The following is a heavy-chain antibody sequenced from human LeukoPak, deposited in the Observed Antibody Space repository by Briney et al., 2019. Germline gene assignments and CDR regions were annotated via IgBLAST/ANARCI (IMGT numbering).Heavy chain of an antibody. Sequence: ETLSLTCVVSGDPLIEHYWSWIRQPPGMTLEWIGYIYAFASTNYNPSLKGRVTIALDTYKNHFSLRLRSVTAADTALYYCARHYRKDYPDSGSSQYFHYIDVWGKGTTVTVSS. V-gene: IGHV4-4*09. CDR2: IYAFAST. CDR1: GDPLIEHY. D-gene: IGHD3-10*01. CDR3: ARHYRKDYPDSGSSQYFHYIDV. J-gene: IGHJ6*03.